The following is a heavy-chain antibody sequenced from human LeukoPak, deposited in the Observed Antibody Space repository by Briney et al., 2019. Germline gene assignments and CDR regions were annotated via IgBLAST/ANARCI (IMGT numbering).Heavy chain of an antibody. CDR3: ASEITISIAAADYYYYGMDV. J-gene: IGHJ6*02. CDR1: GGTFSSYA. Sequence: SVKVSCKASGGTFSSYAISWVRQAPGQGLEWMGRIIPILGIANYAQKFQGRVTITADKSTSTAYMELSSLRSEDTAVYYCASEITISIAAADYYYYGMDVWGQGTTVTVSS. V-gene: IGHV1-69*04. D-gene: IGHD6-13*01. CDR2: IIPILGIA.